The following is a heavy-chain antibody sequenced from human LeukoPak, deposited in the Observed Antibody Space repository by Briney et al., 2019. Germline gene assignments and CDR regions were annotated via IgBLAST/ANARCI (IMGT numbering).Heavy chain of an antibody. CDR1: GGSISSGDYY. J-gene: IGHJ2*01. D-gene: IGHD4-17*01. CDR3: ARDTVTTNEYFDL. Sequence: ASQTLSLTCTVSGGSISSGDYYWSWIRQPPGKGLEWIGYIYYSGSTYYNPSLKSRVTISVDTSKNQFSLKLSSVTAADTAVYYCARDTVTTNEYFDLWGRGTLVTVSS. CDR2: IYYSGST. V-gene: IGHV4-30-4*01.